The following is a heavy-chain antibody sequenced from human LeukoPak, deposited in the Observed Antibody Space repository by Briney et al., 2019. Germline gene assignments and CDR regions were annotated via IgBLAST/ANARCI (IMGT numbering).Heavy chain of an antibody. J-gene: IGHJ4*02. V-gene: IGHV4-34*01. Sequence: SETLSLTCAVYGGSFSGYYWSWIRQPPGKGLEWIGEINHSGSTNYNPSLKSRVTISVDTSKNQSSLKLSSVTAADTAVYYCARGLFFGHNYFDYWGQGTLVTVSS. CDR1: GGSFSGYY. D-gene: IGHD3-10*01. CDR3: ARGLFFGHNYFDY. CDR2: INHSGST.